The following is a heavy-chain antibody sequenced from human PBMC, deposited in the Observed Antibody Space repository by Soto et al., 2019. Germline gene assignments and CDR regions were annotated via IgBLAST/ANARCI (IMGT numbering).Heavy chain of an antibody. J-gene: IGHJ3*02. CDR2: INPNSGGT. D-gene: IGHD3-22*01. Sequence: QVQLVQSGAEVKKPGASVKVSCKASGYTFTGYYMHWVRQAPGQGSEWMGWINPNSGGTNYAQKFQGWVTMTRYTSIGTAYMELSRLRSDDTAVYYCARPLHYDSSGYYDAFDIWGQGTMVTVSS. CDR3: ARPLHYDSSGYYDAFDI. V-gene: IGHV1-2*04. CDR1: GYTFTGYY.